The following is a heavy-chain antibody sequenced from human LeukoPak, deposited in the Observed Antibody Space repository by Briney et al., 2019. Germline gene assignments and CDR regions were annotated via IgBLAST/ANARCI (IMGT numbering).Heavy chain of an antibody. V-gene: IGHV3-23*01. CDR2: INGGGDIM. CDR3: AMRDRGYGLDI. Sequence: GGPLRLSCAASGFSLKAYDLIWVRQAPGKGRDWVSIINGGGDIMMYEDSVKGRFTISKDNSKNTFYLQMNSLRVEDTAVYYCAMRDRGYGLDIWGQGTMVTVSS. J-gene: IGHJ3*02. CDR1: GFSLKAYD. D-gene: IGHD3-10*01.